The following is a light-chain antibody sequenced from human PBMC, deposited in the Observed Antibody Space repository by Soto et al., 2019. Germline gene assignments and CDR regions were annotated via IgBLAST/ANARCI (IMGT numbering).Light chain of an antibody. CDR1: QSISVW. J-gene: IGKJ1*01. Sequence: DIQMTQSPSTLSASVGGRVTITCRASQSISVWLAWYQQKPGKAPKPLIYKASSLESGVPSRLSGSGSGTEFTLTISSLQPDDFATYFCQQYHSFSRTFGPGTRVEIK. CDR2: KAS. CDR3: QQYHSFSRT. V-gene: IGKV1-5*03.